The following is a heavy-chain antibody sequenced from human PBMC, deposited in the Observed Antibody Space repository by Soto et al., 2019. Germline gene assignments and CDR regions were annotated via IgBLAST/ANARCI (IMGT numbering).Heavy chain of an antibody. CDR1: GFTFSSYA. CDR3: AREDITMIVSPFDY. V-gene: IGHV3-30-3*01. D-gene: IGHD3-22*01. Sequence: GGSLRLSCAASGFTFSSYAMHWVRQAPGKGLEWVAVISYDGSNKYYADSVKGRFTISRDNSKNTLYLQMNSLRAEDTAVYYCAREDITMIVSPFDYWGQGTLVTVSS. J-gene: IGHJ4*02. CDR2: ISYDGSNK.